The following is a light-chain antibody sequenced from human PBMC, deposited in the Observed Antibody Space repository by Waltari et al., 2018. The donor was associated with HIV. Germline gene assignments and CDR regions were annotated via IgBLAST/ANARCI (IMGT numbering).Light chain of an antibody. Sequence: QSVLTQPPSVSGAPGQRVTISCTGSSSNIGAGYDVHWYQQLPGTAPKLLIYGNSNRPSGVPDRSPGSKSGTSASRAITGLQAGDEADYYCQSYDSSLSGVVFGGGTKLTVL. CDR1: SSNIGAGYD. CDR3: QSYDSSLSGVV. CDR2: GNS. J-gene: IGLJ2*01. V-gene: IGLV1-40*01.